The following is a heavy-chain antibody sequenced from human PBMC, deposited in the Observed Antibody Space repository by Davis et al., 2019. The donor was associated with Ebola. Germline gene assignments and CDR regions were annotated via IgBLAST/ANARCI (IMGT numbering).Heavy chain of an antibody. Sequence: GESLKISCAASGFTFSSYAMHWVRQAPGKGLEWVAVISYDGSNKYYADSVKGRFTISRDNSKNTLYLQMDSLRAEDTAVYYCARGYDFWSGYYQGYFDYWGQGTLVTVSS. CDR2: ISYDGSNK. J-gene: IGHJ4*02. V-gene: IGHV3-30-3*01. CDR3: ARGYDFWSGYYQGYFDY. D-gene: IGHD3-3*01. CDR1: GFTFSSYA.